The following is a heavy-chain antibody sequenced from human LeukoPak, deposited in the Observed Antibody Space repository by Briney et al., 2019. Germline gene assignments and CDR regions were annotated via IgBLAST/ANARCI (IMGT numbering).Heavy chain of an antibody. Sequence: PSETLSLTCAVYGGSFSGYYWGWIRQPPGKGLEWIGEINHSGSTNYNPSLKSRATISVDTSKNQFSLKLSSVTAADTAVYYCARGGAAAGRNYYYMDVWGKGTTVTVSS. CDR1: GGSFSGYY. CDR3: ARGGAAAGRNYYYMDV. CDR2: INHSGST. D-gene: IGHD6-13*01. J-gene: IGHJ6*03. V-gene: IGHV4-34*01.